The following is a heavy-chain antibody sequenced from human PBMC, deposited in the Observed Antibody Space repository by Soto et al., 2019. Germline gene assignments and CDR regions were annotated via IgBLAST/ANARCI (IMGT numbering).Heavy chain of an antibody. CDR2: IDPSDSYT. V-gene: IGHV5-10-1*01. D-gene: IGHD6-13*01. CDR3: ARLGIAAAGNPGP. CDR1: GYSFTTYW. J-gene: IGHJ5*02. Sequence: PGESLKISCKGSGYSFTTYWVSWVRQMPGKGLEWMGRIDPSDSYTNYSPSFQGHVTISADKSISTAYLQWSSLKASDTAMYYCARLGIAAAGNPGPWGQGTLVTVSS.